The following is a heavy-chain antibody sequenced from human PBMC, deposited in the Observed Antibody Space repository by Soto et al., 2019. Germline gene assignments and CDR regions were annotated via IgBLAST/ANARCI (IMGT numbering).Heavy chain of an antibody. CDR1: GFTFNSYG. Sequence: GGSLRLSCAASGFTFNSYGMHWVRQAPGKGLEWVAVISYDGSNKYYADSVKGRFTISRDNTKNTLYLQTNSLRAEDTAVYYCACLGPNWNSGNVRDVWAQGTTVTVSS. CDR3: ACLGPNWNSGNVRDV. V-gene: IGHV3-30*03. CDR2: ISYDGSNK. J-gene: IGHJ6*02. D-gene: IGHD1-7*01.